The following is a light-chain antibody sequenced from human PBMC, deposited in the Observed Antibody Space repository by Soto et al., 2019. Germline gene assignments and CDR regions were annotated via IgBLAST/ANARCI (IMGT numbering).Light chain of an antibody. CDR1: QSVSSN. CDR3: QQYNNWPPYT. J-gene: IGKJ2*01. Sequence: EIVMTQSPATLSVSPGEGATLSCRASQSVSSNLGWYQQKPGQAPRLLIYGASTSATGIPARFSGSGAGTEFTLTISSLQSEDFAVYYCQQYNNWPPYTFGQGTKLEIK. CDR2: GAS. V-gene: IGKV3-15*01.